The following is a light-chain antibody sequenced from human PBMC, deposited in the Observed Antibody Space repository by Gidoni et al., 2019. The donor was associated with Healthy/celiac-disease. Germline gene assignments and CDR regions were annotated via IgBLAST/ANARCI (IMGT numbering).Light chain of an antibody. V-gene: IGKV3-20*01. CDR1: QSVSSSY. CDR2: VAS. CDR3: QQYGSSSFT. Sequence: ESVLTKSPGTLSLSPGERATLSCRESQSVSSSYLAWYQQKPGQAPRLLIYVASSRATGIPDRFSGSGSGTDFTLTISSLEPEDFAVYYCQQYGSSSFTFGPGTKVDIK. J-gene: IGKJ3*01.